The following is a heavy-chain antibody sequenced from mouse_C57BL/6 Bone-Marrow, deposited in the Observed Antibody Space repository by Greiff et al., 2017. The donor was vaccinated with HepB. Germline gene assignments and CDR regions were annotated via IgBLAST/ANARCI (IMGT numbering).Heavy chain of an antibody. CDR3: ARMRLPPYFDV. CDR1: GYTFTSYW. Sequence: QVHVKQPGAELVKPGASVKMSCKASGYTFTSYWITWVKQRPGQGLEWMGDIYPGSGSTNYNEKFKSKATLTVDTSSSTAYMQISSLTSEDSAVYYCARMRLPPYFDVWGTGTTVTVSS. CDR2: IYPGSGST. V-gene: IGHV1-55*01. D-gene: IGHD2-2*01. J-gene: IGHJ1*03.